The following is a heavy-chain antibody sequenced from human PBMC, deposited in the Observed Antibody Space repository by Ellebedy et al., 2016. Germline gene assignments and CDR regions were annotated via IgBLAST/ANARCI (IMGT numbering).Heavy chain of an antibody. V-gene: IGHV3-23*01. CDR2: ISGSGGST. J-gene: IGHJ6*02. CDR1: GFTFSSYA. Sequence: GESLKISXAASGFTFSSYAMSWVRQAPGKGLEWVSAISGSGGSTYYADSVKGRFTISRDNSKNTLYLQMNSLRAEDTAVYYCARGKIKSKARSMDVWGQGTTVTVSS. D-gene: IGHD3-16*01. CDR3: ARGKIKSKARSMDV.